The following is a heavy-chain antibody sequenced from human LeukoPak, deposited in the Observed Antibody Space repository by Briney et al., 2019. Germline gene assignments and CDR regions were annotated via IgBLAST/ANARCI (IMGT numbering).Heavy chain of an antibody. CDR3: ARVDAEGSGVNYFDY. D-gene: IGHD3-10*01. Sequence: ASVKVSCKASGYTFTGYYMHWVRQAPGQGLEWMGIINPSGGSTSYAQKFQGRVTMTRDTSTSTVYMELSSLRSEDTPVYFCARVDAEGSGVNYFDYWGQGTLVTVSS. CDR1: GYTFTGYY. CDR2: INPSGGST. V-gene: IGHV1-46*01. J-gene: IGHJ4*02.